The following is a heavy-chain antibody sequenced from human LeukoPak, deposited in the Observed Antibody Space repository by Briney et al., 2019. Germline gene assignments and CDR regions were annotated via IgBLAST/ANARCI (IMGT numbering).Heavy chain of an antibody. CDR3: ARAMHLVVIDY. CDR1: GGSISTYY. D-gene: IGHD6-13*01. V-gene: IGHV4-59*01. Sequence: SETLSLTCTVSGGSISTYYWNWIRQSPGKGLEWNGYIYYSGRTNYNPSLESRVTISIDTSKNQFSLKLDSVTAADTAVYYCARAMHLVVIDYWGQGSPVSVSS. J-gene: IGHJ4*02. CDR2: IYYSGRT.